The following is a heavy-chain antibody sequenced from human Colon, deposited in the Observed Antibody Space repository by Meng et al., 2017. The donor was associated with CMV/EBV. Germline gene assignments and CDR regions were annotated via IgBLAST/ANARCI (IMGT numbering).Heavy chain of an antibody. Sequence: GESLKISCAASGFTFGSYWMHWVRQAPGKGLVWVSRIVSGGGDPRYADSMEGRFTISRDNTKNILYLEIKSLRTEDTAMYYCARETSVGFDYWGRGTLVTVSS. CDR3: ARETSVGFDY. V-gene: IGHV3-74*01. J-gene: IGHJ4*02. CDR2: IVSGGGDP. CDR1: GFTFGSYW. D-gene: IGHD2-2*01.